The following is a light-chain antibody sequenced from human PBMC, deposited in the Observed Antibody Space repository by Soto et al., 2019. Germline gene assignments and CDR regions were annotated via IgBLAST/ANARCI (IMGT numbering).Light chain of an antibody. CDR3: QQRSNWPSIT. V-gene: IGKV3-11*01. CDR1: QSVSSY. CDR2: VAS. J-gene: IGKJ5*01. Sequence: EIVLTQSPATLSLSPGERATLSCRASQSVSSYLAWYQQKPGQTPRLLIYVASNRAAGIPARFSGSGSGTDFTLTVSSLEPEDFALYYCQQRSNWPSITFGQGTRLEIK.